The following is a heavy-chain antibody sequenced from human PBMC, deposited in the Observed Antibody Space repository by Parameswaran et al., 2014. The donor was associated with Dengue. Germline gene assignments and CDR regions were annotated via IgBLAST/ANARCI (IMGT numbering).Heavy chain of an antibody. Sequence: ASETLSLTCTVSGGSLSNNYWIWIRQPPGKGLEWIGYIHFSGSTYYNPSLKSRLIISIATSGNQFSLELTSVTAADTAVYYCARGYNYGYEGYYYGVDVWGQGTTVTVSS. CDR3: ARGYNYGYEGYYYGVDV. CDR1: GGSLSNNY. J-gene: IGHJ6*02. CDR2: IHFSGST. D-gene: IGHD5-18*01. V-gene: IGHV4-59*13.